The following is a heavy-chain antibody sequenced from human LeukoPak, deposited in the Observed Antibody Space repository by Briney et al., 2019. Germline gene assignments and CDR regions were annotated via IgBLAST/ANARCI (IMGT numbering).Heavy chain of an antibody. Sequence: ASVKVSCKASGYTFSSYVVNWGRQAPGQWLEFMGWINTNTGNPTYAQGFTGRFVFSLDTSVSTAYLQISSLKAEDTALYYCARASTPKVGATIYYFDYWGQGTLVTVSS. D-gene: IGHD1-26*01. J-gene: IGHJ4*02. V-gene: IGHV7-4-1*02. CDR3: ARASTPKVGATIYYFDY. CDR1: GYTFSSYV. CDR2: INTNTGNP.